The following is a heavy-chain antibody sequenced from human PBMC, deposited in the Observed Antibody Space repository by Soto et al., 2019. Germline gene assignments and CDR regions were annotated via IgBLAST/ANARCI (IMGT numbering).Heavy chain of an antibody. Sequence: QVQLVQSGAEVKKPGSSVKVSCKASGGTFSSYAISWVRQAPGQGLEWMGGIIPIFGTANYAQKFQGRVTMAAAESTSSADMELSSLRSEDTDGYYCAIDTGGTTVAFGMDLWGQWTTVTVSS. J-gene: IGHJ6*02. CDR1: GGTFSSYA. D-gene: IGHD4-17*01. V-gene: IGHV1-69*01. CDR3: AIDTGGTTVAFGMDL. CDR2: IIPIFGTA.